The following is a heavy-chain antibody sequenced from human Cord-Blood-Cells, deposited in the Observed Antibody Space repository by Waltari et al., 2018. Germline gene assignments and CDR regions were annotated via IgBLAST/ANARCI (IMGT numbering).Heavy chain of an antibody. D-gene: IGHD3-22*01. Sequence: QVQLQESGPGLVKPSENLSLTCTVPGGPISSYYWRWIRPPAGKGLEWIGRIYTSGSTNYNPSLKSRVTMSVDTSKNQFSLKLSSVTAADTAVYYCARVPDSSGYNWFDPWGQGTLVTVSS. CDR2: IYTSGST. V-gene: IGHV4-4*07. J-gene: IGHJ5*02. CDR3: ARVPDSSGYNWFDP. CDR1: GGPISSYY.